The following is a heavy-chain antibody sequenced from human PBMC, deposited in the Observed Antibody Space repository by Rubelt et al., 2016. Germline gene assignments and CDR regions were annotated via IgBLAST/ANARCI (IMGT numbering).Heavy chain of an antibody. CDR1: GFTFDDYA. CDR3: AREASYRYGDYVDY. V-gene: IGHV3-7*01. CDR2: IKQDGSEE. J-gene: IGHJ4*02. D-gene: IGHD4/OR15-4a*01. Sequence: SLRLSCAASGFTFDDYAMHWVRQAPGKGLEWVANIKQDGSEEYYVDSVKGRFTISRDNARNSLYLQMNSLRAEDTAVYYCAREASYRYGDYVDYWGQGTLVTVSS.